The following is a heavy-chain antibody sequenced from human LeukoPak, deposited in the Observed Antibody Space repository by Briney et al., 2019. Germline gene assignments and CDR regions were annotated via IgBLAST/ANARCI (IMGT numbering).Heavy chain of an antibody. CDR1: GFTFSSYA. CDR2: ISYDGSHK. D-gene: IGHD2-2*01. J-gene: IGHJ4*02. V-gene: IGHV3-30*04. CDR3: ALVVFAGDFDY. Sequence: GRSLRLSCAASGFTFSSYAMHWVRQAPGKGLEWVAIISYDGSHKNYADSVKGRFTISRDNSKNTLYLQMNSLRAEDTAVYYCALVVFAGDFDYWGQGTLVTVSS.